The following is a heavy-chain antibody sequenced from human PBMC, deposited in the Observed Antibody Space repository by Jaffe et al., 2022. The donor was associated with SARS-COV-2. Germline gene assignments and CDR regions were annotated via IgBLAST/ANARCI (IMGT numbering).Heavy chain of an antibody. V-gene: IGHV3-7*01. CDR3: ARVRGYSGYDGGWYFDY. CDR1: GFTFSSYW. D-gene: IGHD5-12*01. CDR2: IKQDGSEK. J-gene: IGHJ4*02. Sequence: EVQLVESGGGLVQPGGSLRLSCAASGFTFSSYWMSWVRQAPGKGLEWVANIKQDGSEKYYVDSVKGRFTISRDNAKNSLYLQMNSLRAEDTAVYYCARVRGYSGYDGGWYFDYWGQGTLVTVSS.